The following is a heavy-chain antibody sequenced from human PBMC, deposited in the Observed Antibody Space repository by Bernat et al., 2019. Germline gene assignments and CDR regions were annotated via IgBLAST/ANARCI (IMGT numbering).Heavy chain of an antibody. CDR2: IKQDGREK. Sequence: EVQLVESGGGLVQPGGSLRLSCAASGFTFSSVWMSWVRQVPGKGLEWVANIKQDGREKFYVDSVEGRFTLTRDNAKNTMYLQMNSLRAEDTAVYYCARVPGVERYFDYWGQGTLVTVSS. CDR3: ARVPGVERYFDY. J-gene: IGHJ4*02. CDR1: GFTFSSVW. V-gene: IGHV3-7*01. D-gene: IGHD1-1*01.